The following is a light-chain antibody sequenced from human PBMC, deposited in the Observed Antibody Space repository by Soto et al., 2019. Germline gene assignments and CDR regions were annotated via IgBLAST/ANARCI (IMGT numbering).Light chain of an antibody. CDR3: QLYGTSPWT. V-gene: IGKV3-20*01. Sequence: EVVLTQSPGTLSLSPEERATLSCRASRSMPIYYVAWYQQKLGQVPKLLIYGASSRATGIPDRISGSGSGTDFTLTIGRLEPEDSAVYYCQLYGTSPWTFGQGTKVEIK. CDR1: RSMPIYY. CDR2: GAS. J-gene: IGKJ1*01.